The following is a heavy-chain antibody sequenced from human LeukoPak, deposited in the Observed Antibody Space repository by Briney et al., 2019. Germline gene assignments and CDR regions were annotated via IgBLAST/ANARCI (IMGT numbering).Heavy chain of an antibody. V-gene: IGHV4-34*01. D-gene: IGHD3-9*01. Sequence: KPSETLSLTCAVYGGSFSGYYWSWIRQPPGKGLEWIGEINHSGSTNYNPSLKSRVTISVDTSKNQFSLKLSSVTAADTAVYYCARGRSVLRYFQEPDYWGQGTLVTVSS. CDR2: INHSGST. CDR1: GGSFSGYY. CDR3: ARGRSVLRYFQEPDY. J-gene: IGHJ4*02.